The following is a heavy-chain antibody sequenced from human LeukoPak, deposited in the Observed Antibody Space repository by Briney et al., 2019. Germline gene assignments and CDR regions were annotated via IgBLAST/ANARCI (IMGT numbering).Heavy chain of an antibody. Sequence: GGSLTLSCAVSGFTLSIYRVDWARHPRGRGGGWVLFISISSSYIYYAPSVRGRRTITRDNAKNSLYLHMNSLRAEDTAVSYCARGPRFGRDCSTTSCYQDYWGQGTLVTVSS. J-gene: IGHJ4*02. CDR3: ARGPRFGRDCSTTSCYQDY. CDR2: ISISSSYI. CDR1: GFTLSIYR. V-gene: IGHV3-21*01. D-gene: IGHD2-2*01.